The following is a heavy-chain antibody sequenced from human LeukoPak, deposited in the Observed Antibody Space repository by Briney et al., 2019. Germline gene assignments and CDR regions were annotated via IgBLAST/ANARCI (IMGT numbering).Heavy chain of an antibody. CDR2: IIPIFGTA. V-gene: IGHV1-69*05. J-gene: IGHJ4*02. CDR1: GGTFSSYA. Sequence: SVKVSCKASGGTFSSYAISWVRQAPGQGLEWMGRIIPIFGTANYAQKFQGRVTITTDESTSTAYMELSSLRSEDTAVYYCSRDPEVRFPDGWGQRTLVTVSS. D-gene: IGHD3-3*01. CDR3: SRDPEVRFPDG.